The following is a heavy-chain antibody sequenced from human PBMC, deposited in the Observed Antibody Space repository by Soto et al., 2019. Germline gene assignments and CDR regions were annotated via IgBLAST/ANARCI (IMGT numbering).Heavy chain of an antibody. CDR2: IYGNGGGT. V-gene: IGHV3-23*01. CDR3: AKTKNMDV. Sequence: PGGSLRLSCAASGFTFGTYSMNWVRQAPGKGLEWVSGIYGNGGGTFYADSVKGRFTISRDNSKNTLYLQMNSLRAEDTAVYYCAKTKNMDVWGQGTTVTVSS. J-gene: IGHJ6*02. CDR1: GFTFGTYS.